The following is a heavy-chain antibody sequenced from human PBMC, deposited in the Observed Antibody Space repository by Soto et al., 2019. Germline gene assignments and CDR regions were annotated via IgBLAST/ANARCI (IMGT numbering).Heavy chain of an antibody. V-gene: IGHV3-33*01. CDR3: ARDQADSSGWYYFDY. CDR2: IWYDGSNK. J-gene: IGHJ4*02. D-gene: IGHD6-19*01. Sequence: GGSLRLSCAASGFTFSSYGMHWVRQAPGKGLEWVAVIWYDGSNKYYADSVKGRFTISRDNSKNTLYLQMNSLRAEDTAVYYCARDQADSSGWYYFDYWSQGTLVTVSS. CDR1: GFTFSSYG.